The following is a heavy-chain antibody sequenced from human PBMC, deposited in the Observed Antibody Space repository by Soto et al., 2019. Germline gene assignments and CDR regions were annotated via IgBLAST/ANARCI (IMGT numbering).Heavy chain of an antibody. Sequence: APVKLSCKASGYAFTSYGGSWGRQAPGQGLEWMGWISAYNGNTNYAQKLQGRVTMTTDTSTSTAYMELRSLRSDDTAVYYCARGRGSGYYGYWGQGTLVTVSS. D-gene: IGHD3-22*01. CDR1: GYAFTSYG. CDR2: ISAYNGNT. V-gene: IGHV1-18*04. CDR3: ARGRGSGYYGY. J-gene: IGHJ4*02.